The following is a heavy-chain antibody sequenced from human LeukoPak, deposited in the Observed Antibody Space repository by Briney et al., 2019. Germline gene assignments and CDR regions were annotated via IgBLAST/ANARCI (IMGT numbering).Heavy chain of an antibody. J-gene: IGHJ4*02. CDR2: INHSGST. CDR3: ASGQGSGWFKGSDY. Sequence: SETLSLTCAVYGGSFSGYYWSRIRQPPGKGLEWIGEINHSGSTNYNPSLKSRVTISVDTSKNQFSLKLSSVTAADTAVYYCASGQGSGWFKGSDYWGQGTLVTVSS. D-gene: IGHD6-19*01. V-gene: IGHV4-34*01. CDR1: GGSFSGYY.